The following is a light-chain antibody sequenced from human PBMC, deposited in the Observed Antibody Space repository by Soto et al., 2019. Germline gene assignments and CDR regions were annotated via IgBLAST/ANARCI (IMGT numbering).Light chain of an antibody. J-gene: IGKJ2*01. V-gene: IGKV3-15*01. CDR3: QQYNNWPYT. CDR1: QSVGSN. CDR2: DAF. Sequence: EIVMTQSPATLSVSPGERATLSCRASQSVGSNLAWYQQKPGQAPRLLIYDAFTRATVIPARFSGSGSGTEFTLTIGSLQSEDFAVYYCQQYNNWPYTFGQGTKLEIK.